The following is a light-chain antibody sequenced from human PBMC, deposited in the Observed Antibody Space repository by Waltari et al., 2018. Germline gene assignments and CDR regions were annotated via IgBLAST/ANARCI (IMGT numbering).Light chain of an antibody. V-gene: IGKV1-9*01. CDR2: VTS. J-gene: IGKJ3*01. Sequence: GDRVTITCRASQDIGRYLAWYQQKPGKAPKLLIYVTSILQSGVSSRFSGSGSGTDFTLTITSLRPEDSATYYCQQVNTSPFTFGPGSKVDVK. CDR3: QQVNTSPFT. CDR1: QDIGRY.